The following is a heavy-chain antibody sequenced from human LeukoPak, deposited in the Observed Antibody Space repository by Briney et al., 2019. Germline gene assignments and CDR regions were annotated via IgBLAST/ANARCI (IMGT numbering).Heavy chain of an antibody. Sequence: GGSLRLSCAASEFTFSGYSMNWVRQAPGRGLEWVSSISSTSTYIDYADSVKGRFTISRDNAKNSLFLQMDSLRAEDTAVYYCARDPPSRGTRYFDYWGQGTLVTVSS. J-gene: IGHJ4*02. CDR3: ARDPPSRGTRYFDY. D-gene: IGHD3-16*01. CDR2: ISSTSTYI. CDR1: EFTFSGYS. V-gene: IGHV3-21*01.